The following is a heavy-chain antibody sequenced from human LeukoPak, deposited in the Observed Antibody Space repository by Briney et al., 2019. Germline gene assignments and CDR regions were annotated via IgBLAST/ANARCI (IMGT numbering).Heavy chain of an antibody. Sequence: PSETLSLTCAVYGGSFSGYYWSWIRQPPGKGLEWLGEINHSGSTNYNPSLKSRVTISVDTSKNQFSLKLSSVTAADTAVYYCASSTWLVIDYWGQGTLVTVSS. D-gene: IGHD3-9*01. CDR1: GGSFSGYY. V-gene: IGHV4-34*01. CDR2: INHSGST. J-gene: IGHJ4*02. CDR3: ASSTWLVIDY.